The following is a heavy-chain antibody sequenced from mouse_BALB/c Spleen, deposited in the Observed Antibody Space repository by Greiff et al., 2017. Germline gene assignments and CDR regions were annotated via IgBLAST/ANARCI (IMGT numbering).Heavy chain of an antibody. Sequence: EVQGVESGGGLVKPGGSLKLSCAASGFTFSSYAMSWVRQTPEKRLEWVATISSGGSYTYYPDSVKGRFTISRDNAKNTLYLQMSSLRSEDTAMYYCARQEGNYDAWFAYWGQGTLVTVSA. J-gene: IGHJ3*01. CDR1: GFTFSSYA. V-gene: IGHV5-9-3*01. CDR3: ARQEGNYDAWFAY. CDR2: ISSGGSYT. D-gene: IGHD2-1*01.